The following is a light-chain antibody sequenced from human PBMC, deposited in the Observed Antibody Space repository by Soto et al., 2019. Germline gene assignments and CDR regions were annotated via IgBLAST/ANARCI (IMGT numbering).Light chain of an antibody. V-gene: IGLV1-51*01. J-gene: IGLJ2*01. CDR3: GTWDSSLSAGV. CDR1: SSNIGNNY. CDR2: DNN. Sequence: QSVLTQPPSVSAALGQKVTISCSGSSSNIGNNYVSWYQQLPGTAPKLLIYDNNKRPSGIPDRFSGSTSGTSATLGITGLQTGDEADYYCGTWDSSLSAGVFGGGTKVTVL.